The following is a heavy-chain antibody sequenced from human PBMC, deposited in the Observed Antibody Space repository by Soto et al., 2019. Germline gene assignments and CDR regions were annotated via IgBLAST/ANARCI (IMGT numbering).Heavy chain of an antibody. V-gene: IGHV1-18*01. Sequence: QVQLVQSGAEVKKPGASVKVSCKASGYTFTSYGISWVRQAPGQGLEWMGWISAYNGNTHYAQKLQGRVTMTTDTSTSQAYLEMRSLRADDTAVYYCAGAGQQLTGEPHHWFDPWGQGTLVNVSS. D-gene: IGHD6-13*01. CDR2: ISAYNGNT. J-gene: IGHJ5*01. CDR3: AGAGQQLTGEPHHWFDP. CDR1: GYTFTSYG.